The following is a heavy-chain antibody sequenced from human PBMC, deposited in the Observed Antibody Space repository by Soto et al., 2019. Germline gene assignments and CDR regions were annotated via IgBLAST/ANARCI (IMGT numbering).Heavy chain of an antibody. J-gene: IGHJ4*02. D-gene: IGHD6-13*01. V-gene: IGHV3-23*01. Sequence: GGSLRLSCAASGFTFSSYAMSWVRQAPGKGLEWVSAISGSGGSTYYADSVKGRFTISRDNSKNTLYLQMNSLRAEDTAVYYCAKDVLLIAAAGKEPAEDFDYWGQGTLVTVSS. CDR2: ISGSGGST. CDR1: GFTFSSYA. CDR3: AKDVLLIAAAGKEPAEDFDY.